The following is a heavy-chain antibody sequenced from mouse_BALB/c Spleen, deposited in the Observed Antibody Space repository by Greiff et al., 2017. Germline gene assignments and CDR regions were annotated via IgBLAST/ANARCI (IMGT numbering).Heavy chain of an antibody. V-gene: IGHV1-80*01. CDR3: ARAYDYDVDY. D-gene: IGHD2-4*01. J-gene: IGHJ2*01. CDR2: IYPGDGDT. CDR1: GYAFSSYW. Sequence: QVQLQQSGAELVRPGSSVKISCKASGYAFSSYWMNWVKQRPGQGLEWIGQIYPGDGDTNYNGKFKGKATLTADKSSSTAYMQLSSLTSEDSAVYFCARAYDYDVDYWGQGTTLTVSS.